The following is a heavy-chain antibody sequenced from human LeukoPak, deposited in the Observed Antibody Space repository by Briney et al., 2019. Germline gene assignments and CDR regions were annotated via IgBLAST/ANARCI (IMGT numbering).Heavy chain of an antibody. CDR1: GFTFSSYA. J-gene: IGHJ5*02. CDR3: AKGSSTGSSWHNWFDP. D-gene: IGHD6-13*01. CDR2: ISGSGTT. Sequence: HPGGSLRLSCAASGFTFSSYAMSWVRQAPGKGLEWVSGISGSGTTYYADSVKGRFTISRDNSKNTLYLEMNSLRAEDTAVYHCAKGSSTGSSWHNWFDPWGQGTLVTVSS. V-gene: IGHV3-23*01.